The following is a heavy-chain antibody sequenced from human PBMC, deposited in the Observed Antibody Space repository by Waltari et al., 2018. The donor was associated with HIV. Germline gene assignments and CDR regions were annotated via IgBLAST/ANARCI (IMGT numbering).Heavy chain of an antibody. CDR3: ARGTPVSARVDVLDI. CDR2: RYYRSKWYR. D-gene: IGHD6-19*01. V-gene: IGHV6-1*01. J-gene: IGHJ3*02. Sequence: QVQLQQSCPRLVKRSQTLSFTCAISGDAVLINRFPRHWTRQSPSRGLEWLGMRYYRSKWYRDYSLSVKSRINITADVSKNQFSLLLHSVTPEDTSLYCCARGTPVSARVDVLDIWGQGTPVTVSS. CDR1: GDAVLINRFP.